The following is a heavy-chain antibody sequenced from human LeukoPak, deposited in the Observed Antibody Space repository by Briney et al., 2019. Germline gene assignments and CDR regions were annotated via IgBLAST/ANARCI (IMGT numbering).Heavy chain of an antibody. Sequence: SETLSLTCTVSGGSISSGSYYWSWIRQPAGKGLEWIGRIYTSGSTNYNPSLKSRVTISVDTSKNQFSLKLSSVTAADTAVYYCAREKTIFGVVILTWFDPWGLGTLVTVSS. CDR1: GGSISSGSYY. J-gene: IGHJ5*02. D-gene: IGHD3-3*01. CDR3: AREKTIFGVVILTWFDP. CDR2: IYTSGST. V-gene: IGHV4-61*02.